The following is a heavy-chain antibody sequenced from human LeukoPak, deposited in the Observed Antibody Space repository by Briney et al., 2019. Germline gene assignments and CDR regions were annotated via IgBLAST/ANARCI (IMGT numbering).Heavy chain of an antibody. CDR3: ARDTYYYGSGSYYLFDY. CDR2: ISSSSSYI. D-gene: IGHD3-10*01. Sequence: PGGSLRHSCAAPGFTFSSYSMNWVRQAPGKGLEWVSSISSSSSYIYYADSVKGRFTISRDNAKNSLYLQMNSLRAEDAAVYYCARDTYYYGSGSYYLFDYWGQGTLVTVSS. J-gene: IGHJ4*02. CDR1: GFTFSSYS. V-gene: IGHV3-21*01.